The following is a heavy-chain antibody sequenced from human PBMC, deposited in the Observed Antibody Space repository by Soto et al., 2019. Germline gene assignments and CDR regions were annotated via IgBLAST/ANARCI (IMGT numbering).Heavy chain of an antibody. J-gene: IGHJ4*02. CDR3: ARSDGRY. CDR2: IYYSGST. Sequence: QVQLQESGPGLVKPSETLSLTCTVSGGSISSYYWSWIRQPPGKGLEWIGYIYYSGSTNYNPSLTXRXXLSVDTSKNQFSLKLSSVTAADTAVYYCARSDGRYWGQGTLVTVSS. CDR1: GGSISSYY. V-gene: IGHV4-59*01.